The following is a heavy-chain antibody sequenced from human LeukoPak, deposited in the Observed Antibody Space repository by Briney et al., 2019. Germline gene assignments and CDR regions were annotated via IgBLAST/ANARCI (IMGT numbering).Heavy chain of an antibody. Sequence: ASVEVSCKASGYTFTSYYMHWVRQAPGQGLEWMGIINPSGGSTSYAQKFQGRVTMTRDTSTSTVYMELSSLRSEDTAVYYCARALTMVRGVIPPFGYWGQGTLVTVSS. CDR1: GYTFTSYY. D-gene: IGHD3-10*01. J-gene: IGHJ4*02. V-gene: IGHV1-46*01. CDR3: ARALTMVRGVIPPFGY. CDR2: INPSGGST.